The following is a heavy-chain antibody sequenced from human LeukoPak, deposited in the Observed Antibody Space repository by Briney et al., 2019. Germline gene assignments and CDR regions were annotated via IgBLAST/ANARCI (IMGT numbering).Heavy chain of an antibody. CDR1: GHTFTGYY. V-gene: IGHV1-2*02. CDR3: ARDIFAGTMVRGVLDAFDI. CDR2: INPNSGGT. J-gene: IGHJ3*02. D-gene: IGHD3-10*01. Sequence: ASVKVSCKASGHTFTGYYIHWVRQAPGQGLEWMGWINPNSGGTNYAQKLQGRVTMTTDTSTSTAYMELRSLRSDDTAVYYCARDIFAGTMVRGVLDAFDIWGQGTMVTVSS.